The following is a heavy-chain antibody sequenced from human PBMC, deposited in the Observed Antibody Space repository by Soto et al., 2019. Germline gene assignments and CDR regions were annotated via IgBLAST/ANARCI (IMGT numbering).Heavy chain of an antibody. V-gene: IGHV5-51*01. CDR3: AKGSSWYIY. D-gene: IGHD6-13*01. CDR2: IYPGDSDT. J-gene: IGHJ4*02. Sequence: GAALMITCTGSGYSFTCYWIGWVSQMPGKGLEWMGIIYPGDSDTRYSPSFQGQVTISADKSISTAYLQWSSLKASDTAMYCCAKGSSWYIYWGQGTLVTVSS. CDR1: GYSFTCYW.